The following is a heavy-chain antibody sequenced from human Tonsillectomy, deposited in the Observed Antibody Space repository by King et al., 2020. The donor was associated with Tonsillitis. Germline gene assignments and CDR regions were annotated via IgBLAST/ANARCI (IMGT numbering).Heavy chain of an antibody. CDR2: ISGSGGST. D-gene: IGHD4-17*01. Sequence: VQLVESGGGLVQPGGSLRLSCAASGFTFSSYAMSWLRQAPGKGLEWVSAISGSGGSTYYADSVKGRFTISRDNSKNTLYLQMNSLRAEDTAVYYCAKVGDYGDYVLGFYFDYWGQGTLVTVAS. J-gene: IGHJ4*02. CDR3: AKVGDYGDYVLGFYFDY. V-gene: IGHV3-23*04. CDR1: GFTFSSYA.